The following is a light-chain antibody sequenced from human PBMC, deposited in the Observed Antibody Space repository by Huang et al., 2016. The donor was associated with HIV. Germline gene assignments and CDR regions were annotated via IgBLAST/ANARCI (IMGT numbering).Light chain of an antibody. CDR1: QSVYSSSTSKDY. J-gene: IGKJ1*01. Sequence: DIIMTQSPDSLAVSLGERATLNCRSSQSVYSSSTSKDYMAWFQQKPGQPPRLLLFWASTREAGVPDRFSGSGSGTHFTLTIANLEAEDAPIYYCQQYYSSPQTFGQGTRVEVK. V-gene: IGKV4-1*01. CDR2: WAS. CDR3: QQYYSSPQT.